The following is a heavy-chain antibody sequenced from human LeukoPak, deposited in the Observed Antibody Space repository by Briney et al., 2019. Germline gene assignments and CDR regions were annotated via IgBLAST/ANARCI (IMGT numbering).Heavy chain of an antibody. CDR1: GGTFSSYA. V-gene: IGHV1-69*06. CDR3: ARGSTTLRFLEWLPSY. J-gene: IGHJ4*02. CDR2: IIPIFGTA. D-gene: IGHD3-3*01. Sequence: ASVKVSCKASGGTFSSYAISWVRQAPGQGLEWMGGIIPIFGTANYAQKFQGRVTITADKSTSTTYMELNSLRSEDTAVYYCARGSTTLRFLEWLPSYWGQATMPTDSS.